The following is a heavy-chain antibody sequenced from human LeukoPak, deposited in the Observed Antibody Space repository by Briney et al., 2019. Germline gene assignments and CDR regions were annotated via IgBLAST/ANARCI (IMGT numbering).Heavy chain of an antibody. D-gene: IGHD6-19*01. CDR3: AKDGGSGLDY. Sequence: GGSLRLSCAASGFTFDDYAMHWVRQAPGKGLEWVSGISWNSGSIGYADSVKGRFTISRDNAKNSLYLQMNSLRADDMALYYCAKDGGSGLDYWGQGTLVTVSS. CDR2: ISWNSGSI. V-gene: IGHV3-9*03. CDR1: GFTFDDYA. J-gene: IGHJ4*02.